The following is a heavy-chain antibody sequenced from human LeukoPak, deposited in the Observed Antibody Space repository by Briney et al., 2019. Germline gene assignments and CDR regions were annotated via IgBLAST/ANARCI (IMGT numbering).Heavy chain of an antibody. CDR2: INHNSHDT. D-gene: IGHD6-25*01. CDR1: GYTFTGYY. Sequence: ASVKVSCKASGYTFTGYYMHWVRQAPAQGLDWMGGINHNSHDTNYAQKLQGRLTMTSDTSVITVYMELSRLTSDDKSGYHCAIFADGYYFDYWGQGTLVTVSS. V-gene: IGHV1-2*02. J-gene: IGHJ4*02. CDR3: AIFADGYYFDY.